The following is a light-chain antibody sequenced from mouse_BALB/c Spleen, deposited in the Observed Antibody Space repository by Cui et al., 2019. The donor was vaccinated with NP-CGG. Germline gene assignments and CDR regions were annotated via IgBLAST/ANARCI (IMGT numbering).Light chain of an antibody. CDR3: ALWYSNHWV. Sequence: AVLTQGTALTTSPGETVTLTCRSSTGTVTTSNYANWVQEKPDHLFTGLIGGTNNRPPGVPARFSGSLIGDKAALTITGAQTEDEAIYFCALWYSNHWVFGGGTKLTVL. CDR1: TGTVTTSNY. V-gene: IGLV1*01. J-gene: IGLJ1*01. CDR2: GTN.